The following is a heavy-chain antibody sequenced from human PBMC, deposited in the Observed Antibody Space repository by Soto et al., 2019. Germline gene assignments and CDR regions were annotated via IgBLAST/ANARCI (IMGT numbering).Heavy chain of an antibody. V-gene: IGHV3-33*01. CDR1: GFTFSSYG. D-gene: IGHD5-12*01. Sequence: QVQLVESGGGVVQPGRSLRLSCAASGFTFSSYGMHWVRQAPGKGLEWVAVIWYDGSNKYYADSVKGRFTISRDNSTNTQYVQMNSLRAEGTAVYYCSRDGATHAFDIWGQGTMVTVSS. CDR2: IWYDGSNK. CDR3: SRDGATHAFDI. J-gene: IGHJ3*02.